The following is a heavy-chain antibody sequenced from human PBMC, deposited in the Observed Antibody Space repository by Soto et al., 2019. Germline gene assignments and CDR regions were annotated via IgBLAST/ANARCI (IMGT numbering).Heavy chain of an antibody. D-gene: IGHD2-15*01. J-gene: IGHJ4*02. CDR2: IIHTFTRT. V-gene: IGHV1-69*01. CDR1: GGTLSTSS. CDR3: ARDVVRSTAGDS. Sequence: QLQLVQSGTEVKEPGSSVKVSCKASGGTLSTSSFAWVRQGPGQGLVWMGGIIHTFTRTNFEQKFQGRVTCSADESTRTTYIELRSLTSEDTAIYYCARDVVRSTAGDSWGQGTLVTVSS.